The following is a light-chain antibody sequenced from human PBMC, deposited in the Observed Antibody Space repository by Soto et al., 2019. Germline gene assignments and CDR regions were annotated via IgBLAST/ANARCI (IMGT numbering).Light chain of an antibody. CDR1: QDIFYY. Sequence: DIQLTQSPSSLSASVGDRITISCQASQDIFYYLNWYQQKPGTAPKVLIYDATNLERGVPSRFSGSGSGTNFSLVINGLQPEDIATYYCQQYGKNHATFGQGTKLDIK. J-gene: IGKJ2*01. CDR3: QQYGKNHAT. V-gene: IGKV1-33*01. CDR2: DAT.